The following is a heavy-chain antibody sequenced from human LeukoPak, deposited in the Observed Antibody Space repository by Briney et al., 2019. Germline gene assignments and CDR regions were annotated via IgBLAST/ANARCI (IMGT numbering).Heavy chain of an antibody. CDR1: GCIFTNYG. CDR2: ISRNDANI. Sequence: ASVKVSCKASGCIFTNYGITWVRQTPGQGLEWMGWISRNDANIHYAQRLQGRATMTTDTSTATAYLELTNLRYDDTAVYYCARGTWFGEYGGDYWGQGTLVTVSS. J-gene: IGHJ4*02. CDR3: ARGTWFGEYGGDY. D-gene: IGHD3-10*01. V-gene: IGHV1-18*01.